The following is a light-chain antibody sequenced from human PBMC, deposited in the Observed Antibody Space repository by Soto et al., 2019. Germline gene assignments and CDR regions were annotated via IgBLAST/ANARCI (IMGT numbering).Light chain of an antibody. V-gene: IGLV2-14*03. J-gene: IGLJ1*01. CDR1: SSDVGGYNF. CDR3: SSYASSSTLV. Sequence: QSVLTQPASVSGSPGQSITISCTGTSSDVGGYNFVSWYQHHPGKVPKLIIYDVSYRPSGVSNRFSGSKSGNTASLTISGLQAEDEADYYCSSYASSSTLVVGTGTQLTVL. CDR2: DVS.